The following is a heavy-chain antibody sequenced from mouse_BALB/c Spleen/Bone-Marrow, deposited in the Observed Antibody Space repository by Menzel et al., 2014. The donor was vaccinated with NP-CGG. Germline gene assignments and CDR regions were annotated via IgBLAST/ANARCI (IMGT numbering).Heavy chain of an antibody. CDR1: GYIFTGYW. CDR2: INPSNGLT. J-gene: IGHJ4*01. V-gene: IGHV1S81*02. Sequence: QVQLQQFGAELVKPGASVKLSCKASGYIFTGYWMHWVKQRPGQGLEWIGEINPSNGLTNYNEKFKSMATLTVDKCSSTAYMQLSSQTSEDSAVFYCARLIYGSSCIVDFWGQGTSVTVSS. D-gene: IGHD1-1*01. CDR3: ARLIYGSSCIVDF.